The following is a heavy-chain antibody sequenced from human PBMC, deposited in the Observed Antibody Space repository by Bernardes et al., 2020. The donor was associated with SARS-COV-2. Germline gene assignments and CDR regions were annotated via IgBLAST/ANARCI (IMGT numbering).Heavy chain of an antibody. CDR1: GYTFTTYG. J-gene: IGHJ4*02. Sequence: ASVKVSCKASGYTFTTYGITWVRQAPGQGLEWMGWISAYNGNPAYARKLQGRVTMTTDTSTSTAYLELRSLRSDDTAVYYCSRGPQLMWFGELLHDDYWGQGTLVTVSS. V-gene: IGHV1-18*01. CDR3: SRGPQLMWFGELLHDDY. CDR2: ISAYNGNP. D-gene: IGHD3-10*01.